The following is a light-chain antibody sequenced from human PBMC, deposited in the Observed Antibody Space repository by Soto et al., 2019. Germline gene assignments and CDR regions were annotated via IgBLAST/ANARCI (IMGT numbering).Light chain of an antibody. CDR1: QSISSW. CDR3: QQYNSYSWT. CDR2: KAS. Sequence: IQMTQSPSTLSASVGDRVTITSRASQSISSWLAWYQQKPGKAPKLLIYKASSLESGVPSRFSGSGSGTEFTLTISSLQPDDFATYYCQQYNSYSWTFGQGTKVDNK. J-gene: IGKJ1*01. V-gene: IGKV1-5*03.